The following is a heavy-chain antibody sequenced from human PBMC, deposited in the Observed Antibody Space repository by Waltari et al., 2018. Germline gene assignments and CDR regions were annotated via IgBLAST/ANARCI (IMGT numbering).Heavy chain of an antibody. J-gene: IGHJ4*02. CDR3: ARQGYDSTPVIVGCFDY. V-gene: IGHV4-39*01. D-gene: IGHD3-22*01. Sequence: QLQLQESGPGLVKPSETLSLTCTVSGGSISRSSYYWGWIRQPPGKGLEWIGSIYYSGSTYYNPSLKSRVTISVDTSKNQFSLKLSSVTAADTAVYYCARQGYDSTPVIVGCFDYWGQGTLVTVSS. CDR1: GGSISRSSYY. CDR2: IYYSGST.